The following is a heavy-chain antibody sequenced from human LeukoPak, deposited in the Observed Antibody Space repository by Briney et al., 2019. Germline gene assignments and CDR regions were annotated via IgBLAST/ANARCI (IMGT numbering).Heavy chain of an antibody. Sequence: ASVKVSCKVSGYTFTGYYMHWVRQAPGQGLEWMGWINPNSGGTNYAQKFQGRVTITADESTSTAYMELSSLRPEDTAVYYCARANRIAAYYYYYYMDVWGKGTTVTVSS. CDR3: ARANRIAAYYYYYYMDV. D-gene: IGHD6-13*01. CDR1: GYTFTGYY. CDR2: INPNSGGT. V-gene: IGHV1-2*02. J-gene: IGHJ6*03.